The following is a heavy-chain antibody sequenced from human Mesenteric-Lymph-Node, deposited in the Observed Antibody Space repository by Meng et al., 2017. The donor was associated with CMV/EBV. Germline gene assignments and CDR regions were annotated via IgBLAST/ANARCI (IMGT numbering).Heavy chain of an antibody. CDR3: ARGKDLDV. CDR1: GFTFDTYS. Sequence: GGSLRLSCVASGFTFDTYSINWVRQAPGKGLEWVSSISYSSSFIYYADSVKGRFTISRDNAKNSLYLQMNILRADDTAVYYCARGKDLDVWGQGTTVTVSS. V-gene: IGHV3-21*01. D-gene: IGHD2-15*01. CDR2: ISYSSSFI. J-gene: IGHJ6*02.